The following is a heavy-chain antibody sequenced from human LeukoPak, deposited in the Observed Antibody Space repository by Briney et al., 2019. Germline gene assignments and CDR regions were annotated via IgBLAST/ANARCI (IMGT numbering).Heavy chain of an antibody. J-gene: IGHJ6*02. CDR1: GGSISSYY. V-gene: IGHV4-59*08. CDR3: ARRVSDGMDV. Sequence: KPSETLSLTCTVSGGSISSYYWRWIRQPPGKGLEWIGYIYYSGSTNYNPSLKSRVTISVDTSKNQFSLKLSSVTAADTAVYYCARRVSDGMDVWGQGTTVTVSS. CDR2: IYYSGST.